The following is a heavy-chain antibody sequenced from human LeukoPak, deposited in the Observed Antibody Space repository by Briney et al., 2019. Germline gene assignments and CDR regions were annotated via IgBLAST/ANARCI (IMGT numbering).Heavy chain of an antibody. CDR3: ARGYFSPSLKY. V-gene: IGHV3-66*01. CDR2: IYSGGST. CDR1: GFTVSSNY. D-gene: IGHD3-10*01. J-gene: IGHJ4*02. Sequence: GGSLRLSCAASGFTVSSNYMSWVRQAPGKGLEWVSVIYSGGSTYYADSVKGRFTISRDNSKNTLYLQMSSLRAEDTAVYYCARGYFSPSLKYWGQGTLVTVSS.